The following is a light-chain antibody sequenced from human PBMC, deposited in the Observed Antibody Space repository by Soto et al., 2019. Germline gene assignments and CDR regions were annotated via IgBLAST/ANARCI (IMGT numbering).Light chain of an antibody. CDR3: SSYAASNNFYFV. J-gene: IGLJ3*02. Sequence: QSVLTQPPSASGSPGQSVTNSCTGTSSDVGGYNYVSWYQQYPGRAPKLMISEVTKRPSGVPDRFSGSKSGNTASLTVSGLQAEDEADYYCSSYAASNNFYFVFGGGTQLTVL. V-gene: IGLV2-8*01. CDR2: EVT. CDR1: SSDVGGYNY.